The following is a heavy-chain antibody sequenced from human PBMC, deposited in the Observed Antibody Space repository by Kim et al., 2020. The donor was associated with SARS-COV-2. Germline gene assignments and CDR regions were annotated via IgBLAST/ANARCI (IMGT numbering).Heavy chain of an antibody. CDR1: GFTFNNYF. CDR2: INEDESEK. V-gene: IGHV3-7*01. CDR3: ARRIIMRPRLDN. Sequence: GGSLRLSCAVSGFTFNNYFMTWVRQAPGKGLEWVANINEDESEKKYVDSVKGRFTISRDNSKNLLFLQMRSMRAEDTAVYYCARRIIMRPRLDNWGQGTLVTV. D-gene: IGHD3-10*01. J-gene: IGHJ4*02.